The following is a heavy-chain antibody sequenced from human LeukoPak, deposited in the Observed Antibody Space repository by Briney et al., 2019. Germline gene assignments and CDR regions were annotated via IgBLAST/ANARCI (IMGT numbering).Heavy chain of an antibody. V-gene: IGHV1-69*06. Sequence: SVKVSCKASGGTFSSYAISWVRQAPGRGLEWMGGIIPIFGTANYAQKFQGRVTITADKSTSTAYMELSSLRSEDTAVYYCATAMTTVTTRSPYAFDIWGQGTMVTVSS. J-gene: IGHJ3*02. CDR2: IIPIFGTA. CDR1: GGTFSSYA. CDR3: ATAMTTVTTRSPYAFDI. D-gene: IGHD4-17*01.